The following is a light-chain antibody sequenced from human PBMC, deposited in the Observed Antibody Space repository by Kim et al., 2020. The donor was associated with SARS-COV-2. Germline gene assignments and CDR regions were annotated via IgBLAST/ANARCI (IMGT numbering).Light chain of an antibody. V-gene: IGLV3-1*01. Sequence: SYELTQPPSVSVSPGQTASITCSGDKLGDKYACWYQQKPGQSPVLVIYQDSKRPSGIPERFSGYNSGNTATLTISGTQAMDEADYYCQAWDSSIYVVFGG. J-gene: IGLJ2*01. CDR2: QDS. CDR3: QAWDSSIYVV. CDR1: KLGDKY.